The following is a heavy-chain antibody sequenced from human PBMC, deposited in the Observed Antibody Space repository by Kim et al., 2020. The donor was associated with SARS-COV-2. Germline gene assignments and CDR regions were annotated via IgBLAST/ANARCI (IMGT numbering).Heavy chain of an antibody. CDR2: IYSGGST. CDR3: ARAPSSGDFWSGYYTYYYYYYMDV. V-gene: IGHV3-53*01. CDR1: GFTVSSNY. J-gene: IGHJ6*03. D-gene: IGHD3-3*01. Sequence: GGSLSLSCAASGFTVSSNYMSWVRQAPGKGLEWVSVIYSGGSTYYADSVKGRFTISRDNSKNTLYLQMNSLRAEDTAVYYCARAPSSGDFWSGYYTYYYYYYMDVWGNGTTVTVSS.